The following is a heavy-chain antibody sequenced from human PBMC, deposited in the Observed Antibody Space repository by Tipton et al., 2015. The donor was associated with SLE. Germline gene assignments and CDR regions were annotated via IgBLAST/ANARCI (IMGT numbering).Heavy chain of an antibody. CDR3: ARRVRGGDYAYYFDY. CDR1: GGSISSGGYS. CDR2: IYHSGST. J-gene: IGHJ4*02. Sequence: LRLSCAVSGGSISSGGYSWSWIRQPPGKGLEWIGYIYHSGSTYYNPSLKSRVTISVDTSKNQFSLKLSSVTAADTAVYYCARRVRGGDYAYYFDYWGQGTLVTVSS. D-gene: IGHD2-21*02. V-gene: IGHV4-30-2*01.